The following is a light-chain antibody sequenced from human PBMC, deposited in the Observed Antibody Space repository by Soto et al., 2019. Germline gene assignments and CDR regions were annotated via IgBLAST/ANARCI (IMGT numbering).Light chain of an antibody. CDR2: DAS. CDR3: QQRSYWPRT. CDR1: QSVSSY. J-gene: IGKJ2*01. V-gene: IGKV3-11*01. Sequence: EIVLTQSPATLSLSPGERATLSCRASQSVSSYLAWYQQKPGQAPRLLIYDASNTATGIPARFSGSGSGTYFTLTISSLEPEDFAVYYCQQRSYWPRTFGQGTKLEIK.